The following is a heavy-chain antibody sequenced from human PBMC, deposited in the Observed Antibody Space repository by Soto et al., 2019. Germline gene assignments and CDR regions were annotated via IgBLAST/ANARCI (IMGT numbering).Heavy chain of an antibody. V-gene: IGHV3-30*18. J-gene: IGHJ4*02. CDR1: GFTFSSYG. Sequence: GGSLRLSCAASGFTFSSYGMHWVRQAPGKGLEWVAVISYDGSNKYYADSVKGRFTISRDNSKNTLYLQMNSLRAEDTAVYYCAKSHLHCSGGSCYGPFDYWGQGTLVTVSS. CDR3: AKSHLHCSGGSCYGPFDY. CDR2: ISYDGSNK. D-gene: IGHD2-15*01.